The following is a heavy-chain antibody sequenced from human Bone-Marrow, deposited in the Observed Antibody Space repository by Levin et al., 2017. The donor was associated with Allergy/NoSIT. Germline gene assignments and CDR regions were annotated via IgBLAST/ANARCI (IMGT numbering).Heavy chain of an antibody. V-gene: IGHV3-21*06. J-gene: IGHJ5*02. CDR3: ARSVPSTRIFDP. D-gene: IGHD2/OR15-2a*01. CDR1: GFTFNTYS. Sequence: GGSLRLSCAASGFTFNTYSMNWVRQAPGKGLEWVSSISSDSNYIFYADSVKGRFTISRDNAKNSLYLQMNSLRVEDTAVYHCARSVPSTRIFDPWGQGTLVTVSS. CDR2: ISSDSNYI.